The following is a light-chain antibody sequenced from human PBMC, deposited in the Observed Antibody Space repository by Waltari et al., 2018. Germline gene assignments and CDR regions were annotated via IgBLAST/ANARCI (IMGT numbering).Light chain of an antibody. V-gene: IGKV3-15*01. CDR2: GAS. Sequence: EIMITQSPATLSVSPGDRATLSCRASQNIYTNLAWYQQKPGQTPRLLIYGASTRPTGIPARFSGSGSGTEFTLTINSLQSEDFAVYYCQQYNSWLTWTFGQGTKVEIK. CDR3: QQYNSWLTWT. J-gene: IGKJ1*01. CDR1: QNIYTN.